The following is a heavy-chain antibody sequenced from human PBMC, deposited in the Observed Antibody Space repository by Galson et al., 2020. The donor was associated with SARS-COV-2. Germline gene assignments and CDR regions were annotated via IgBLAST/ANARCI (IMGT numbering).Heavy chain of an antibody. Sequence: SLKISCEASGFTFSSYGMHWVHQSPGKGLEWVAVIWYDGSNRYYVDSVKGRFIISRDNSNNTVYLQMNSLRADDTAVYYCARGHVYVRGNERQEAFDIGGQGTLVTVSS. D-gene: IGHD3-16*01. CDR2: IWYDGSNR. V-gene: IGHV3-33*01. CDR1: GFTFSSYG. J-gene: IGHJ3*02. CDR3: ARGHVYVRGNERQEAFDI.